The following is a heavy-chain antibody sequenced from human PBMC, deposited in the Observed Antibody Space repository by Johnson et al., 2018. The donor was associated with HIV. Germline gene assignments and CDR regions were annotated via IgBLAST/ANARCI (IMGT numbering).Heavy chain of an antibody. CDR1: GFTFDDYG. V-gene: IGHV3-30*02. CDR2: IRFDETIK. J-gene: IGHJ3*02. Sequence: QVQLVESGGGVVRPGGSLRLSCSVSGFTFDDYGMHWVRQSPGKGLEWVAFIRFDETIKYYGDSVKGRFTISRDNSKNTLYLQMNSLRVEDTAVYYCAKAVGGYAFDIWGQGTMVTVSS. D-gene: IGHD1-26*01. CDR3: AKAVGGYAFDI.